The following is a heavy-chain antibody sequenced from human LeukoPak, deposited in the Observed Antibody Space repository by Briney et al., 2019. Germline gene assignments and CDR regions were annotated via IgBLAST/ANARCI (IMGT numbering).Heavy chain of an antibody. V-gene: IGHV4-34*01. CDR1: GGSFSGYY. CDR3: ARHRAGYCSSTSCRYGAVFDY. D-gene: IGHD2-2*01. J-gene: IGHJ4*02. CDR2: INHSGST. Sequence: SETLSLTCAVYGGSFSGYYWSWIRQPPGKGLEWIGEINHSGSTNYNPSLKSRVTISVDTSKNQFSLKLSSVTAADTAVYSCARHRAGYCSSTSCRYGAVFDYWGLGTLVTVSS.